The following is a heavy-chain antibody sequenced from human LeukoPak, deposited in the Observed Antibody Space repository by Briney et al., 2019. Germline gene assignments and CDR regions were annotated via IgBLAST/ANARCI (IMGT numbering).Heavy chain of an antibody. Sequence: GESLKISCKGSGYSFTSYWIGWVCQMPGKGLEWMGIVYPGDSDTRYSPSFQGQVTISADKSISTAYLQWSSLKASDTATYYCARHYYHYYYYYGMDVWGQGTTVTVSS. CDR1: GYSFTSYW. J-gene: IGHJ6*02. V-gene: IGHV5-51*01. CDR2: VYPGDSDT. CDR3: ARHYYHYYYYYGMDV. D-gene: IGHD3-22*01.